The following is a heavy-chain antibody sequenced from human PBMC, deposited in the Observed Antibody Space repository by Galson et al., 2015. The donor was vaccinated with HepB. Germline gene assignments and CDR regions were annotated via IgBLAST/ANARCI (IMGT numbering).Heavy chain of an antibody. CDR3: ARSQWLRYDAFDI. V-gene: IGHV3-7*01. CDR1: GFTFSNYW. Sequence: SLRLSCAASGFTFSNYWMSWVRQAPGKGLEWVTNIKQDGSEIYYVDSVKGRFTFSRDNAKNSLYLQMNSLRAEDTAVYYCARSQWLRYDAFDIWGQGTMVTVSS. CDR2: IKQDGSEI. J-gene: IGHJ3*02. D-gene: IGHD5-12*01.